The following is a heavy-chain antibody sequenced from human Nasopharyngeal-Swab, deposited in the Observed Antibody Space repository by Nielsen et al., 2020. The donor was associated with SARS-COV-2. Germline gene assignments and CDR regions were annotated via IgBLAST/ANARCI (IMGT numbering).Heavy chain of an antibody. V-gene: IGHV4-39*01. Sequence: SETLSLTCTVSGGSISSSSHYWGWIRQPPGKGLEWIGSIYYSGSTYYNPSLKSRVTISVDTSKNQFSLKLSSVTAADTAVYYCVRRSSGWYGTYNWFDPWGQGALVTVSS. D-gene: IGHD6-19*01. J-gene: IGHJ5*02. CDR3: VRRSSGWYGTYNWFDP. CDR2: IYYSGST. CDR1: GGSISSSSHY.